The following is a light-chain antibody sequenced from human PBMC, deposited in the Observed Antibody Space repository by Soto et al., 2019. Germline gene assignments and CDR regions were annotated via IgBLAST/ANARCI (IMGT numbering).Light chain of an antibody. Sequence: QSSLTRPPSVSGSPGQSVTISCPGTSSDVGAYNYVAWYQQHPGKAPKIMIYDVTKRPSGVPDRFSGSKSGNTASLTISGLQAEDEADYYCCSYTTSNTRQIVFGTGTKVTVL. CDR3: CSYTTSNTRQIV. CDR2: DVT. J-gene: IGLJ1*01. CDR1: SSDVGAYNY. V-gene: IGLV2-11*01.